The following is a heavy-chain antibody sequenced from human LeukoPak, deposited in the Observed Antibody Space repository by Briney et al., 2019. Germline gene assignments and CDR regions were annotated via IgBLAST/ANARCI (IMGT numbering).Heavy chain of an antibody. CDR1: GYSFINYY. V-gene: IGHV1-46*01. D-gene: IGHD3-22*01. Sequence: ASVKVSCKASGYSFINYYIHWVRQAPGQGLEWMGIINPSGGSTSYAQKFQGRVTMTRDTSTSTVYMELSSLRSEDTAVYYCARARTIRDDSSGYYHYYYYYGMDVWGQGTTVTVSS. CDR3: ARARTIRDDSSGYYHYYYYYGMDV. CDR2: INPSGGST. J-gene: IGHJ6*02.